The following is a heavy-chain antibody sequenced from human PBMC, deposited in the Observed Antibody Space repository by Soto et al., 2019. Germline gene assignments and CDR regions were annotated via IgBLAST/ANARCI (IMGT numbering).Heavy chain of an antibody. CDR1: GGSISSYY. CDR3: ARAELKLGYCSGGSCYDGDAFDI. D-gene: IGHD2-15*01. J-gene: IGHJ3*02. CDR2: IYYSGST. V-gene: IGHV4-59*01. Sequence: SETLSLTCTVSGGSISSYYWSWIRQPPGKGLEWIGYIYYSGSTNYNPSLKSRVTISVDTSKNQFSLKLSSVTAADTAVYYCARAELKLGYCSGGSCYDGDAFDIWGQGTMVTVSS.